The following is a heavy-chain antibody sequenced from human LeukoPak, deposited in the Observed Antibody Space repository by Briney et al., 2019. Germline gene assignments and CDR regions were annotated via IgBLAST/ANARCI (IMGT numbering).Heavy chain of an antibody. D-gene: IGHD4-11*01. CDR1: GGSISSGGYY. J-gene: IGHJ6*03. V-gene: IGHV4-30-2*01. Sequence: SQTLSLTCTVAGGSISSGGYYWSWIRQPPGKGLEWIGYIYHSGSTYYNPSLKSRVTISVDRSKNQFSRKLSSVTAADTAVYYCARAGGLQSALDYYDYYMDVWGKGTTVTVSS. CDR3: ARAGGLQSALDYYDYYMDV. CDR2: IYHSGST.